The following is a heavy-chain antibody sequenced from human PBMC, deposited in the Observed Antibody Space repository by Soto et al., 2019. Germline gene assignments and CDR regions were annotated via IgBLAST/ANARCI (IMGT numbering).Heavy chain of an antibody. V-gene: IGHV4-28*01. D-gene: IGHD1-26*01. CDR1: GYSISSSNW. J-gene: IGHJ4*02. CDR3: ARREIQGPIDY. CDR2: IYYSGTT. Sequence: QVQLQESGPGLVKPSDTLSLTCAVSGYSISSSNWWGWIRQPPGKGLEWIGYIYYSGTTYYNPSLKSRVTMSVDTSKNQFSLKLTSVTAVVTAVYYGARREIQGPIDYWGQGTLVTVSS.